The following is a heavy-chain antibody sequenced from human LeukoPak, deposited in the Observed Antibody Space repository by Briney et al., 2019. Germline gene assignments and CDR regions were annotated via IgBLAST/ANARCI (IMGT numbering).Heavy chain of an antibody. J-gene: IGHJ6*02. V-gene: IGHV3-64*01. CDR2: IFSDGGST. CDR1: GFTFSSYA. CDR3: ARGRFHDPVADYYYYYGMDV. Sequence: GGSLRLSCVASGFTFSSYATHWVRPAPGEGLEYVSAIFSDGGSTYYVNSVKGRFTISRDNSKNTLYLQMGSLRAEDMAVYYCARGRFHDPVADYYYYYGMDVWGQGTTVTVSS. D-gene: IGHD6-19*01.